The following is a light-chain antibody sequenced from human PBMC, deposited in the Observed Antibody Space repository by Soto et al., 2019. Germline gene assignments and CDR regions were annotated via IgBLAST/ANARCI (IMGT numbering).Light chain of an antibody. J-gene: IGKJ3*01. CDR3: QQYDNLLIFT. V-gene: IGKV1-33*01. CDR1: QDISNY. CDR2: DAA. Sequence: DIQMTQSPSSLSASVGDRGTITCQASQDISNYLNWYQQKPGKAPKLLNYDAANLETGFPSRFIGSASETDFTFLIRSLQPEDIATYYCQQYDNLLIFTFGPGTKVDI.